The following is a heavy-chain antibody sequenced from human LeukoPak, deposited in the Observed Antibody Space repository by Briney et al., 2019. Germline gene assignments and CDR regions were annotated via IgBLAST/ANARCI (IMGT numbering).Heavy chain of an antibody. Sequence: PSETLSLTCTVSGGSISSGGYYWSWIRQPPGKGLEWIGYIYHSGSTYYNPSLKSRVTISVDRSKNQFSLKLSSVTAADTAVYYCARSTVADAFDIWGQGTMVTVSS. D-gene: IGHD6-19*01. V-gene: IGHV4-30-2*01. J-gene: IGHJ3*02. CDR1: GGSISSGGYY. CDR2: IYHSGST. CDR3: ARSTVADAFDI.